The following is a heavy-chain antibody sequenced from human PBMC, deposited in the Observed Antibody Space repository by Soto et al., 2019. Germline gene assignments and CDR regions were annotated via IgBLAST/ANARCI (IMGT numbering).Heavy chain of an antibody. D-gene: IGHD6-13*01. CDR1: SGSISSHF. J-gene: IGHJ4*02. CDR3: ARDLAAVPRAFDY. Sequence: PXETLSLPSPVSSGSISSHFYIWVRQPPGKGLEWIGSVYYTGTTDYNPSLKSRVTISVDTSKTQFSLNLRSVTAADTAVYYCARDLAAVPRAFDYWGRGTLVTV. V-gene: IGHV4-59*11. CDR2: VYYTGTT.